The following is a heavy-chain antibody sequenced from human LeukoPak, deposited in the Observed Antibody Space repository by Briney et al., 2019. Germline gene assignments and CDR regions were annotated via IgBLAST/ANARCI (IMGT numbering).Heavy chain of an antibody. CDR2: IYYSGST. CDR1: GGSISSYY. Sequence: SETLSLTCTVSGGSISSYYWSWIRQPPGKGLEWIGYIYYSGSTNYNPSLKSQVAISVDTSKNQFSLKLSSVTAADTAVYYCAREGKLWFGELSPSHDFDIWGQGTMVTVSS. D-gene: IGHD3-10*01. V-gene: IGHV4-59*01. J-gene: IGHJ3*02. CDR3: AREGKLWFGELSPSHDFDI.